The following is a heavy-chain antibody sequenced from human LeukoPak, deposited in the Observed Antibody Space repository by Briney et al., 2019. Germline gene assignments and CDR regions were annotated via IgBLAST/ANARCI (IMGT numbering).Heavy chain of an antibody. Sequence: SVTVSCKASGGTFSSYAISWVRQAPGQGLEWVGRIIPIFGTANYAQKFQSRVTITADESTSTAYMELSSLRSEDTAVYYCASEWVVPAAYSQYYFDYWGQGTLVTVSS. CDR3: ASEWVVPAAYSQYYFDY. J-gene: IGHJ4*02. D-gene: IGHD2-2*01. CDR2: IIPIFGTA. CDR1: GGTFSSYA. V-gene: IGHV1-69*13.